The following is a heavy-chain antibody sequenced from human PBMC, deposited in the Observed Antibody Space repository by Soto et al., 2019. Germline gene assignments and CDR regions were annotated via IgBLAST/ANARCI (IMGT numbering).Heavy chain of an antibody. CDR2: VSHDGTTQ. Sequence: QVHLLESGGGVVQPGRSLRLSCAASGFTFSNYGMQWFRQAPGKGLEWVAVVSHDGTTQFYADSVKGRFIISRDNSENTVFLQMKSLRPEATAVYYCVKEATVMIAHHFDYWGQGTLVTVSS. CDR3: VKEATVMIAHHFDY. CDR1: GFTFSNYG. J-gene: IGHJ4*02. D-gene: IGHD4-4*01. V-gene: IGHV3-30*18.